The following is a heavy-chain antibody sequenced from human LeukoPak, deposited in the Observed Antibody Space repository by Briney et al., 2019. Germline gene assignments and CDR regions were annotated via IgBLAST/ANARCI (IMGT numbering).Heavy chain of an antibody. CDR2: ISGSGSDT. J-gene: IGHJ5*02. D-gene: IGHD2-21*02. Sequence: GGSLRLSCAASGFTLSSYAMSWVRQAPGKGLEWVSAISGSGSDTYYADSVKGRFTISRDNSKNTLSLQMNSLRAEDTAVYYCARVRTALTNWFDPWGQGTLVTVAS. CDR3: ARVRTALTNWFDP. CDR1: GFTLSSYA. V-gene: IGHV3-23*01.